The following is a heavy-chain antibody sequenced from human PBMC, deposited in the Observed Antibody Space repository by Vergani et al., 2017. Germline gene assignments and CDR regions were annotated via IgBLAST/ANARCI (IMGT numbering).Heavy chain of an antibody. J-gene: IGHJ3*02. CDR1: GGSISSYY. CDR3: ARNPYCGGDCYSDAFDI. D-gene: IGHD2-21*02. CDR2: IYYSGST. Sequence: QVQLQESGPGLVKPSETLSLTCTVSGGSISSYYWSWIRQPPGKGLEWIGYIYYSGSTNYNPSLKSRVTISVDTSKYQFSLKLRSVTAADTAVYYCARNPYCGGDCYSDAFDIWGQGTMVTVSS. V-gene: IGHV4-59*01.